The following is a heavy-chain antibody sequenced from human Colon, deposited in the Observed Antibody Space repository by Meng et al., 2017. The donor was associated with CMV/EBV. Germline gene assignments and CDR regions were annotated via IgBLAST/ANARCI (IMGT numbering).Heavy chain of an antibody. CDR1: GGSISSSTHF. V-gene: IGHV4-39*07. J-gene: IGHJ4*02. CDR2: IFHSGST. D-gene: IGHD6-6*01. CDR3: ARDQARSYFDY. Sequence: SETLSLTCTVSGGSISSSTHFWGWIRQSPGKGLEWIGTIFHSGSTYHNPSLKSRVTISVDTSKNQFSLKLSSVTAADTAVYYCARDQARSYFDYWGQGTLVTVSS.